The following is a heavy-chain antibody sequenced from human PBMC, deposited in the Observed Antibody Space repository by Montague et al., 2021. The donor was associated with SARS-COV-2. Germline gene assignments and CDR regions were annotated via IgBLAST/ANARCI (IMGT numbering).Heavy chain of an antibody. J-gene: IGHJ4*02. V-gene: IGHV3-23*01. CDR3: ASSYGFWYFAY. CDR2: IDTSGGDT. Sequence: YLRLSCAASGFTFTNFAMTLFRQAPVKGLEWVSSIDTSGGDTYYADSVKGRFTISRDNSRNTVYLQLNSLRAEDTALYYCASSYGFWYFAYWGQGTLVTVSS. CDR1: GFTFTNFA. D-gene: IGHD4-17*01.